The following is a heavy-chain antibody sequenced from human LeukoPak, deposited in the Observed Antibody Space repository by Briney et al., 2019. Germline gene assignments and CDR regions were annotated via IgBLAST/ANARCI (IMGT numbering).Heavy chain of an antibody. D-gene: IGHD3-22*01. CDR1: GFTFDDYG. CDR2: INWNGGST. CDR3: ARVGYLTITMIVVGQRGFDY. V-gene: IGHV3-20*04. J-gene: IGHJ4*02. Sequence: GGSLRLSCAASGFTFDDYGMSWVRQAPGKGLEWVSGINWNGGSTGYADSVKGRFTISRDNAKNSLYLQMNSLRAEDTAVYYCARVGYLTITMIVVGQRGFDYWGQGTLVTVSS.